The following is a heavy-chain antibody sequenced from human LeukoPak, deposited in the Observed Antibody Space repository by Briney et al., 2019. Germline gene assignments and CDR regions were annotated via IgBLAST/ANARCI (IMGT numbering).Heavy chain of an antibody. CDR1: GGSISSSSHY. CDR3: ASREGYCSGGSCYRWGY. Sequence: SETLSLTCIVSGGSISSSSHYWGWIRQPPGKGLEWIGGIYYSGSTYYNPSLKSRVTISVDTSKNQFSLKLSSVTAADTAVYYCASREGYCSGGSCYRWGYWGQGTLVTVSS. J-gene: IGHJ4*02. CDR2: IYYSGST. D-gene: IGHD2-15*01. V-gene: IGHV4-39*07.